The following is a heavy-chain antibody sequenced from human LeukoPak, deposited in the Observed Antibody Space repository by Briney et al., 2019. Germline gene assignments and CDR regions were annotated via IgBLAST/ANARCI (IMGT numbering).Heavy chain of an antibody. CDR1: GFTFSSYS. D-gene: IGHD2-21*02. CDR3: ARDIVVVTADY. Sequence: TGGSLRLSCAASGFTFSSYSMNWVRQAPGKGLEWISYISSSSSTIYYADSVKGRLTISRDNAKNSLYLQMNSLRAEDTAVYYCARDIVVVTADYWGQGTLVTVSS. J-gene: IGHJ4*02. V-gene: IGHV3-48*04. CDR2: ISSSSSTI.